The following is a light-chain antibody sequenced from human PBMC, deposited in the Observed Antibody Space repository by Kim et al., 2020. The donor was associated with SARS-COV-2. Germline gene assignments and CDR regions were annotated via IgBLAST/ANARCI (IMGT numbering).Light chain of an antibody. Sequence: VALGQTARITCGGNNIGSKKVHWDQQKPGQAPVLVIYRDTNRPSGIPERFSGSNSGNTATLTISRAQAGDEADYYCQVWDSSTVIFGRGTQLTVL. CDR2: RDT. J-gene: IGLJ2*01. V-gene: IGLV3-9*01. CDR1: NIGSKK. CDR3: QVWDSSTVI.